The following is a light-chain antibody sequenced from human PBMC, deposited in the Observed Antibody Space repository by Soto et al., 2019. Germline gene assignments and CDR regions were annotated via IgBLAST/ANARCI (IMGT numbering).Light chain of an antibody. V-gene: IGKV1-6*01. CDR3: LQDNNYPMT. CDR1: HGIRNN. J-gene: IGKJ1*01. Sequence: AIQMTQSPSSLSASVGDRVTITCRASHGIRNNLGWYQQKPGKAPHLLIYSASTLQSGVPSRFSGSGSGTDFTLTISSLQPEDSATYYCLQDNNYPMTFGQGNKVEV. CDR2: SAS.